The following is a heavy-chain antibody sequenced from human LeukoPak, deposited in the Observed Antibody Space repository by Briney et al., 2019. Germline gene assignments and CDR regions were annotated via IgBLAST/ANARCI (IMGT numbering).Heavy chain of an antibody. V-gene: IGHV3-21*06. CDR1: GSTFSSYS. J-gene: IGHJ4*02. CDR2: IGGSSSSI. D-gene: IGHD1-26*01. Sequence: GGSLRLSCAASGSTFSSYSMNWVRQAPGKGLEWVSSIGGSSSSIYYADSVKGRFTISRDNAKNSLYLQMISLRAEDTAVYYCAREREESFDYWGQGTLVTVSS. CDR3: AREREESFDY.